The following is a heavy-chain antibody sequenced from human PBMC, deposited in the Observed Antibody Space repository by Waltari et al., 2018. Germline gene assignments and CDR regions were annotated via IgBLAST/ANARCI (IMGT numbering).Heavy chain of an antibody. CDR3: AREGGNYGY. Sequence: EVQLVESGGGLVQPGGSLRLSCAASGFTFSSYWLTWVRQVPGKGLEWGANIKADGSEKYYVDSVKGRFTISRDNAKNSLFRQMNSLRAEETAVYYCAREGGNYGYWGQGTRVTVSS. CDR2: IKADGSEK. CDR1: GFTFSSYW. J-gene: IGHJ4*02. V-gene: IGHV3-7*04. D-gene: IGHD1-26*01.